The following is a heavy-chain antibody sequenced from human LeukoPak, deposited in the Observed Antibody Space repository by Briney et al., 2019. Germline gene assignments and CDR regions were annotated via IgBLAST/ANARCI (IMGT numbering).Heavy chain of an antibody. CDR3: ARYYYDSSGYHFDY. CDR1: GGSISSYY. D-gene: IGHD3-22*01. CDR2: IYYSGST. V-gene: IGHV4-59*01. J-gene: IGHJ4*02. Sequence: SETLSLTCTVSGGSISSYYWSWIRRPPGKGLEWIGYIYYSGSTNYNPSLKSRVTISVDTSKNQFSLKLSSVTAADTAVYYCARYYYDSSGYHFDYWGQGTLVTVSS.